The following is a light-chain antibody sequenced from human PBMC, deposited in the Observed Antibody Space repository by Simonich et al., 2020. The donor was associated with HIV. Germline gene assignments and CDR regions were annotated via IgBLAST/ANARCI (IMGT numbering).Light chain of an antibody. Sequence: EIVMTQSPATLSVSPGERATLSCRASQGVSSNLAWYQQKPGQAPRRLIYGASTRATGFPARCSGSGSGTELTLTISSMQSEDFAVYYCQQYNNWPFTFGPGTKVDIK. CDR3: QQYNNWPFT. CDR2: GAS. J-gene: IGKJ3*01. V-gene: IGKV3-15*01. CDR1: QGVSSN.